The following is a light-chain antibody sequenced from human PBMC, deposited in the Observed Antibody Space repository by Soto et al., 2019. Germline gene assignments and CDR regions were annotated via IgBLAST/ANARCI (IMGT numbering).Light chain of an antibody. CDR2: GAS. Sequence: EIVTTQSPATLSVSPGERATLSCRASQSVSSNLARYQQKPGQAPRLLIYGASTRATGIPARFSGSGSGTEFTLTISSLQSEDFAVYYCEQYINRLTFGGGTKVDIK. CDR3: EQYINRLT. J-gene: IGKJ4*01. CDR1: QSVSSN. V-gene: IGKV3-15*01.